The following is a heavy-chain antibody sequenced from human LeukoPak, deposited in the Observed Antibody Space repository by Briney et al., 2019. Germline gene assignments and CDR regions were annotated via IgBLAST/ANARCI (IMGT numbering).Heavy chain of an antibody. CDR3: AGGPLTTLELFYY. Sequence: GGSLRLSCAASGFTFSSYGMHWVRQAPGKGLEWVAVISYDGSNKYYADSVKGRFTISRDNSKNTLYLQMNSLRAEDTAVYYCAGGPLTTLELFYYWGQGTLVTVSS. CDR1: GFTFSSYG. J-gene: IGHJ4*02. D-gene: IGHD4-23*01. CDR2: ISYDGSNK. V-gene: IGHV3-30*03.